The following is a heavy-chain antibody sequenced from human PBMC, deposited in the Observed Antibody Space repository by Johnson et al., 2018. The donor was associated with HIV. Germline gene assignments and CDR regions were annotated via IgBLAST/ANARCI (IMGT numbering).Heavy chain of an antibody. Sequence: EVQLMESGGGLVQPGRSLRLSCAASGFTFDDYAMHWVRQAPGKGLEWVSGISWNSGSIGYADSVKGRFTISRDNAKNSLYLQMNSLRAEDTAVYYCAKGGVTTLDAFDIWGQGTMVTVSS. J-gene: IGHJ3*02. V-gene: IGHV3-9*01. D-gene: IGHD4-17*01. CDR1: GFTFDDYA. CDR3: AKGGVTTLDAFDI. CDR2: ISWNSGSI.